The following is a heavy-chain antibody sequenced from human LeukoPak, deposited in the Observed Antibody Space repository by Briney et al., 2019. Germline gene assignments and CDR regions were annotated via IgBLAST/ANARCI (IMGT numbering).Heavy chain of an antibody. D-gene: IGHD3-22*01. CDR2: ISGSGGST. CDR3: AKPPPGFRTERITMIVAFDY. Sequence: GGSLRLSCAASGFTFSSYAMSWVRQAPGKRLEWVSAISGSGGSTYYADSVKGRFTISRDNSKNTLYPQKNSLRAEDTAVYYCAKPPPGFRTERITMIVAFDYWGQGTLVTVSS. J-gene: IGHJ4*02. V-gene: IGHV3-23*01. CDR1: GFTFSSYA.